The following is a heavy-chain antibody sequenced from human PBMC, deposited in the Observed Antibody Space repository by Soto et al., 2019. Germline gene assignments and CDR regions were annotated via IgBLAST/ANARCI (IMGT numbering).Heavy chain of an antibody. CDR3: AREVEGSYSPADF. CDR2: VSSYNGNT. Sequence: ASVKVSCKTSGYTFTDHGIDWVRQAPGQGLEWVGWVSSYNGNTNYAYNLKDRVIMTTDVSTSTAYMELRGLRSDDTAVYYCAREVEGSYSPADFWGQGTPVTVSS. D-gene: IGHD3-10*01. V-gene: IGHV1-18*01. J-gene: IGHJ4*02. CDR1: GYTFTDHG.